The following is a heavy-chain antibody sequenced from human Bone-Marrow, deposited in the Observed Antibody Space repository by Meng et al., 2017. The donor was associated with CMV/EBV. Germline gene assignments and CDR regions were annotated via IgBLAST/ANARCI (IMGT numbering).Heavy chain of an antibody. Sequence: GESLKISCAASGFTFSSYVMHWVRQAPGKGLEWVAVISYDGSNKYYADSVKGRFTISRDNSKNTLYLQMNSLRAEDTAVYYCAKETYYYGMDVWGQGTTVTVSS. CDR3: AKETYYYGMDV. CDR2: ISYDGSNK. V-gene: IGHV3-30*18. CDR1: GFTFSSYV. J-gene: IGHJ6*02.